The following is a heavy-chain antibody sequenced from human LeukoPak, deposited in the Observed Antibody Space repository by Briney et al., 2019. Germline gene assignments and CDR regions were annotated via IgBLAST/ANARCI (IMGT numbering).Heavy chain of an antibody. Sequence: PGGSLRLSCAASGFTFSSYSMNWVRQAPGKGLEWVSYISSSSSTIYYAVSVKGRFTISRDNAKNSLYLQMNSLRAEDTAVYYCARETYCSGGSCYPYYFDYWGQGTLVTVSS. V-gene: IGHV3-48*01. D-gene: IGHD2-15*01. CDR2: ISSSSSTI. J-gene: IGHJ4*02. CDR1: GFTFSSYS. CDR3: ARETYCSGGSCYPYYFDY.